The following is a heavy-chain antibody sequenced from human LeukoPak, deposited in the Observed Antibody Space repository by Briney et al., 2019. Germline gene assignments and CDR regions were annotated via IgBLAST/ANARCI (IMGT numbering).Heavy chain of an antibody. Sequence: AEGSLRLSCAASGFTFSDYYRSWIRQAPGRGLEWFSYITSSGSTVYYADSVKGRFTISRDNAKNSLFLQMNSLRAEDTAVYYCARRSATEPTPYYYYYMDVWGTGTTVTVSS. CDR2: ITSSGSTV. CDR3: ARRSATEPTPYYYYYMDV. V-gene: IGHV3-11*04. J-gene: IGHJ6*03. CDR1: GFTFSDYY. D-gene: IGHD1-14*01.